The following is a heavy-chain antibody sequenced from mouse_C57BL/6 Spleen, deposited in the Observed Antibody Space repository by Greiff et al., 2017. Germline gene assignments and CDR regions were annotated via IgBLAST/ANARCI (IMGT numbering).Heavy chain of an antibody. CDR2: INPSTGGT. CDR1: GYSFTGYY. CDR3: ARGPYGDFDY. V-gene: IGHV1-42*01. Sequence: EVQLQQSGPELVKPGASVKISCKASGYSFTGYYMNWVKQSPEKSLEWIGEINPSTGGTTYNQKFKAKATLTVDKSSSTAYMQLKSLTSEDSAVYFCARGPYGDFDYWGQGTTLTVSS. D-gene: IGHD1-1*01. J-gene: IGHJ2*01.